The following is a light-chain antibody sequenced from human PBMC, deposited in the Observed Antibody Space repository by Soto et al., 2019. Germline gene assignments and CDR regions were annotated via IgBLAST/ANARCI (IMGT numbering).Light chain of an antibody. Sequence: DVQMTQSPSTLSASVGDSVTITCRASQSVNNWLAWYQQKPGKAPRLLICDSYKLESGVPSRFSGSGSGTEFILTISSLQADDFATYYCQQYNTFSTFGQGTKVDIK. V-gene: IGKV1-5*01. CDR3: QQYNTFST. J-gene: IGKJ1*01. CDR1: QSVNNW. CDR2: DSY.